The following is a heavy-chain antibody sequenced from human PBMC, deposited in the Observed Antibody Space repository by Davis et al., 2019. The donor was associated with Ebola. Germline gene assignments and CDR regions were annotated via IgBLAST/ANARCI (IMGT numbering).Heavy chain of an antibody. Sequence: GESLKISCKDSGFTISIYTLSWVRQSPGTGLEWVANINEDGSAKYYADSVRGRFTISRDNAKNSLSLQMNSLRAEDTAVYFCGRSMDVWGQGTTVTVSS. CDR2: INEDGSAK. CDR3: GRSMDV. V-gene: IGHV3-7*01. J-gene: IGHJ6*02. CDR1: GFTISIYT.